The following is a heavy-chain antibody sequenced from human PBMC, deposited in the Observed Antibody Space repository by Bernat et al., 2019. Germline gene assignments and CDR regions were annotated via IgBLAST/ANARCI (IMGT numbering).Heavy chain of an antibody. CDR3: ASPSRGAFDI. D-gene: IGHD3-10*01. CDR2: ISYDGSNK. Sequence: QVQLVESGGGVVQPGRSLRLSCAASGFTFSSYAMHWVRQAPGKGLEWVAVISYDGSNKHYADSVKGRFTISRDNSKNTLYLQMNSLRAEDTAVYYCASPSRGAFDIWGQGTMVTVSS. V-gene: IGHV3-30-3*01. CDR1: GFTFSSYA. J-gene: IGHJ3*02.